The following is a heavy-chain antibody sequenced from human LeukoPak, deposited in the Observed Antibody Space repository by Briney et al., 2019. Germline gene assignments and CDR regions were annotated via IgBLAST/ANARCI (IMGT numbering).Heavy chain of an antibody. CDR1: GSAFTVRY. J-gene: IGHJ4*02. D-gene: IGHD2/OR15-2a*01. CDR3: STEDKYCKTTTCDDY. V-gene: IGHV1-2*02. Sequence: ASVKVSCKASGSAFTVRYMHWVRQVPGQGLEWMGFIKPDSGFTNYAEKFQDRVTMSRDTSITTVYMELSSLGSGDAALYYCSTEDKYCKTTTCDDYWGQGTLVTVSS. CDR2: IKPDSGFT.